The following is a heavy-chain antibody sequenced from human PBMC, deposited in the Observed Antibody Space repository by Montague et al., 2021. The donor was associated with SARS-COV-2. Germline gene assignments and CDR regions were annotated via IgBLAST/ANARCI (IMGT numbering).Heavy chain of an antibody. J-gene: IGHJ4*02. D-gene: IGHD1-7*01. CDR1: GDSITNTRYF. Sequence: SETLSLTCNVSGDSITNTRYFWGWIRQPPGKALEWIGSIYHNGKTYYNPALERRALVSIDTSKNQFSLRLSSVIASDTAVYYCAVELNYFFDYWGQGFLVSVSS. CDR2: IYHNGKT. V-gene: IGHV4-39*01. CDR3: AVELNYFFDY.